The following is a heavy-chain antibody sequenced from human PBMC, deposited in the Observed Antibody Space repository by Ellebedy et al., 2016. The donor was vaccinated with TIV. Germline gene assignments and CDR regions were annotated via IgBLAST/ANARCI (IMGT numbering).Heavy chain of an antibody. V-gene: IGHV3-7*03. Sequence: GGSLRLSXAASGFTFSNYWMSWVRQAPGKGLEWVANIKQDGSEKHYVDSVKGRFTISRDNSKNTLYLQMNSLRAEDTAVYYCAKGTLSVPAADDYWGQGTLVTVSS. CDR1: GFTFSNYW. CDR3: AKGTLSVPAADDY. J-gene: IGHJ4*02. CDR2: IKQDGSEK. D-gene: IGHD2-2*01.